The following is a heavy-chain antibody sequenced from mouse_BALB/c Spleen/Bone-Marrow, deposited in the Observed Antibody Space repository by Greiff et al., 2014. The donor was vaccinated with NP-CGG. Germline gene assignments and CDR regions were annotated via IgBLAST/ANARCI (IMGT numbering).Heavy chain of an antibody. Sequence: LVESVPELVRPGASVKLSCKASGYTFTSYWMHWVKQRPGQGLEWIGMIDPSNSETRFNQKFKDKATLNLDKSSNTAYMQRSSLTSEDSAVYYCARSATWFAYWGQGTLVTVSA. CDR1: GYTFTSYW. CDR3: ARSATWFAY. J-gene: IGHJ3*01. CDR2: IDPSNSET. V-gene: IGHV1-69*02. D-gene: IGHD1-2*01.